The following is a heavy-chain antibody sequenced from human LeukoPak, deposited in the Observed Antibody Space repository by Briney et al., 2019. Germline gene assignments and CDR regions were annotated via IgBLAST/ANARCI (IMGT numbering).Heavy chain of an antibody. D-gene: IGHD3-10*01. V-gene: IGHV7-4-1*02. CDR2: IKTSTGNP. CDR3: ARDQDVMVRGDV. Sequence: ASVKVSCKASGYIFTNYAMIWVRQAPGQGLEWMGYIKTSTGNPTYAQGFTGRFVFSLDTSVSTAYLQINNLKTEDTAVYYCARDQDVMVRGDVWGQGTMVTVSS. CDR1: GYIFTNYA. J-gene: IGHJ3*01.